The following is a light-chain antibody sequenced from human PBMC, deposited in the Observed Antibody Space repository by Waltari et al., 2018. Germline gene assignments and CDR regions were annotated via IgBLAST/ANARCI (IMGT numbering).Light chain of an antibody. CDR2: TDN. CDR3: ATWDDGLSGHWV. Sequence: QSVLTQPPSASGTPGQRVTISCSGTSSNIGSNFVYWYQQLSGTAPKLLIYTDNQRPSGVPGRFSGSRSGTSAALTISGRRSDDESHFDCATWDDGLSGHWVFGGGTKLTVL. V-gene: IGLV1-47*01. J-gene: IGLJ3*02. CDR1: SSNIGSNF.